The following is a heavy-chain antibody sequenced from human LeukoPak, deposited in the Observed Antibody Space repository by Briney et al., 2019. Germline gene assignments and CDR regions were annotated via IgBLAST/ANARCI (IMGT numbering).Heavy chain of an antibody. CDR3: VKDGYNYGLYYFDY. D-gene: IGHD5-18*01. CDR2: ISSNGGNT. V-gene: IGHV3-64D*09. CDR1: GFTFSSYA. J-gene: IGHJ4*02. Sequence: GGSLRLSCSASGFTFSSYAMHWVRQAPGKGLEYVSAISSNGGNTYYADSVKGRFTISRDNSKNTLYLQMSSLRAEDTAVYYCVKDGYNYGLYYFDYWGQGTLVTVSS.